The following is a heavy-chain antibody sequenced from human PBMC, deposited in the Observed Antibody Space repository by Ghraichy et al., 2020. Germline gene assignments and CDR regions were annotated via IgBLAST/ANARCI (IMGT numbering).Heavy chain of an antibody. Sequence: GGSLRLSCAASGFTFDDYTMHWVRQAPGKGLEWVSLISWDGGSTYYADSVKGRFTISRDNSKNSLYLQMNSLRTEDTALYYCAKAALQLVLEGIDYWGQGTLVTVSS. J-gene: IGHJ4*02. CDR1: GFTFDDYT. V-gene: IGHV3-43*01. CDR2: ISWDGGST. D-gene: IGHD6-13*01. CDR3: AKAALQLVLEGIDY.